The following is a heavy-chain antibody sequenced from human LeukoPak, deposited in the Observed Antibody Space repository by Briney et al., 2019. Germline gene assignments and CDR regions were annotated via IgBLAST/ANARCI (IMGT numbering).Heavy chain of an antibody. J-gene: IGHJ4*02. V-gene: IGHV3-48*03. Sequence: GGSLRLSCEASGFSFSSYEMNWVRQAPGKGLEWLSYISYTGAKKYYADSVKGRFTTSRDNAKNELYLQMNSLRAEDTAVYFCARVFGGENFVYWDQGTLVTVSS. CDR1: GFSFSSYE. CDR2: ISYTGAKK. CDR3: ARVFGGENFVY. D-gene: IGHD3-10*02.